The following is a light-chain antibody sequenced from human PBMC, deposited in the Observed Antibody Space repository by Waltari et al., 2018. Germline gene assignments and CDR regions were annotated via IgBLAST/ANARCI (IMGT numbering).Light chain of an antibody. V-gene: IGLV2-23*02. CDR1: SSDVGGYNY. J-gene: IGLJ1*01. CDR3: CSYAGSGTFV. Sequence: QSALTQPASVSGSPGQSITISCTGTSSDVGGYNYVSWYQQHPGKAPKVLIYDVSKWPSGVPNRFSGSKSANTASLTISGLQAEDEADYYCCSYAGSGTFVFGTGTKVTVL. CDR2: DVS.